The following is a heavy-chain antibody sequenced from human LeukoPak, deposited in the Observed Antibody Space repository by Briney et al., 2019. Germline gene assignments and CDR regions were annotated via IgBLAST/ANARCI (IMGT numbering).Heavy chain of an antibody. J-gene: IGHJ4*02. CDR1: GGTFSSYA. CDR3: APTPYGDLTPPHFDY. CDR2: IIPIFGTA. D-gene: IGHD4-17*01. Sequence: ASVKVSCKASGGTFSSYAISWVRQAPGQGLEWMGGIIPIFGTANYAQKFQGRVTITADESTSTAYMELSSLRSEDTAVYYCAPTPYGDLTPPHFDYWGQGILVTVSS. V-gene: IGHV1-69*13.